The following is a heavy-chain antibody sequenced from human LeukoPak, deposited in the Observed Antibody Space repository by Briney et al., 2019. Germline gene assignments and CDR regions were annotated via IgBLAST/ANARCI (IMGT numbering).Heavy chain of an antibody. V-gene: IGHV3-23*01. CDR2: ISGSGGST. D-gene: IGHD6-6*01. CDR1: GFAFSSYA. Sequence: GGSLRLSCAASGFAFSSYAMSWVRQAPGKGLEWVSAISGSGGSTYYADSVKGRFTISRDNSKNTLYLQMNSLRAEDTAVYYCARASHLYYFDYWGQGTLVTVSS. CDR3: ARASHLYYFDY. J-gene: IGHJ4*02.